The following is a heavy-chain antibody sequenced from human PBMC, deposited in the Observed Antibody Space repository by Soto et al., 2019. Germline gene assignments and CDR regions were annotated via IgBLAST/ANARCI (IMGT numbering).Heavy chain of an antibody. Sequence: GASVKVSCKVSGYSFTDYGFSWVRRAPGQGLEWLGWISPYNGKAFYVKNFQDRLTMTTDTATSTVYMDLSRLTSDDTAIYYCARSKGHSNNNLYYFDYWGQGNLVTVSS. V-gene: IGHV1-18*01. CDR2: ISPYNGKA. CDR3: ARSKGHSNNNLYYFDY. D-gene: IGHD1-1*01. CDR1: GYSFTDYG. J-gene: IGHJ4*02.